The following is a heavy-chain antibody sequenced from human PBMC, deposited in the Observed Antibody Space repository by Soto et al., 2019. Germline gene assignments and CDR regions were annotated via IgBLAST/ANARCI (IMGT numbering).Heavy chain of an antibody. D-gene: IGHD3-9*01. CDR3: ASQGLPYFDWSPTPLYYMAV. CDR1: GGSFSGYY. J-gene: IGHJ6*03. V-gene: IGHV4-34*01. Sequence: SETLSLTCAVYGGSFSGYYWSWILQPPGKGLEWIGEINHSGNTNYNPSLKSRVTISVDKSKNQFSLKLSSVTAADTAVYYCASQGLPYFDWSPTPLYYMAVRGKGTTVTVSS. CDR2: INHSGNT.